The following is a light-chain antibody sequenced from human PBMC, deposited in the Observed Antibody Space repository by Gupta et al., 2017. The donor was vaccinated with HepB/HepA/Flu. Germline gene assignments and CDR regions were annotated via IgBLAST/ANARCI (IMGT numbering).Light chain of an antibody. CDR2: GAS. CDR3: QQDGSSPET. V-gene: IGKV3-20*01. J-gene: IGKJ1*01. CDR1: QRVSSSN. Sequence: EIVLTQSPGTLSLSPGERATLSFRASQRVSSSNLAWYQQKPGQAPRLLIYGASSRATVIPDRFSGSGSGTDFTLTISILDPEDFAVYYCQQDGSSPETFGQGTKVEIK.